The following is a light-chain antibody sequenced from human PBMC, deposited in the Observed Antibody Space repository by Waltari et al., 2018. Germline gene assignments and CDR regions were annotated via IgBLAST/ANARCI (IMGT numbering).Light chain of an antibody. V-gene: IGLV2-23*02. CDR3: SSYAGDYRLV. CDR2: EVT. Sequence: QSALTQPASVSGSPGQSITFSCTGTSSDVGNYNLVSWYQHFAGEAPKLIIYEVTKRPAGVSCGWPGANSGNTASLTISELHTEDEGYYYSSSYAGDYRLVFGEGTKLTVL. CDR1: SSDVGNYNL. J-gene: IGLJ3*02.